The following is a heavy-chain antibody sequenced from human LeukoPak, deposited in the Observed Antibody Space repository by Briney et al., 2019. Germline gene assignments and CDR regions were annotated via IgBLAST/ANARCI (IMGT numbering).Heavy chain of an antibody. CDR2: INHSGST. D-gene: IGHD2-8*01. J-gene: IGHJ3*01. V-gene: IGHV4-34*01. CDR1: GGSFSGYY. Sequence: KPSETLSLTCAVYGGSFSGYYWSWIRQPPGKGLEWIGEINHSGSTNYNPSLKSRVTISVDTSKNQFYLKLSSVIAADAALYYCAREMGRGGAFDVWGQGTTVTVSS. CDR3: AREMGRGGAFDV.